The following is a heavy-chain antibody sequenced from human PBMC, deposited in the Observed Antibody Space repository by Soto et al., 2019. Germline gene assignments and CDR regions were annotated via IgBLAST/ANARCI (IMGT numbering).Heavy chain of an antibody. Sequence: ASVKVSCKASGYTFTNYYMHWVRQAPGQGLEWMGIINPSGGSTSYSQNFQGSVTMTRDTSTSTVYLELSSLRSEVTAVYYCARGPVAGYYFDYWGQGTLVTVSS. CDR3: ARGPVAGYYFDY. CDR1: GYTFTNYY. D-gene: IGHD6-19*01. J-gene: IGHJ4*02. CDR2: INPSGGST. V-gene: IGHV1-46*01.